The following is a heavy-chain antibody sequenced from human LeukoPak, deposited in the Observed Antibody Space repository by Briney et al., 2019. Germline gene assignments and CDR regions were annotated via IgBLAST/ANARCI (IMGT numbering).Heavy chain of an antibody. CDR3: ARDPGDAFDI. J-gene: IGHJ3*02. CDR2: IIPILGIA. CDR1: GGTFSSYA. Sequence: SVKVSCKASGGTFSSYAISWVRQAPGQGLERMGRIIPILGIANYAQKFQGRVTITADKSTSTAYMELSSLRSEDTAVYYCARDPGDAFDIWGQGTMVTVSS. V-gene: IGHV1-69*04.